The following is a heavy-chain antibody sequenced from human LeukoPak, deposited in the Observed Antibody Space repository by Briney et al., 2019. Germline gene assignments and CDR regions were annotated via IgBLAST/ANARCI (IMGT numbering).Heavy chain of an antibody. CDR1: GFTLSSYV. CDR3: AKMSQPIAAAASFDY. V-gene: IGHV3-30*04. D-gene: IGHD6-13*01. Sequence: GGSLRLFCAASGFTLSSYVMHWVRQAPGKGLEWVAIISYDGGNEYYADSVKGRFTISRGNSKNTLYLQMNSLRAEDTAVYYCAKMSQPIAAAASFDYWGQGTLVTVSS. CDR2: ISYDGGNE. J-gene: IGHJ4*02.